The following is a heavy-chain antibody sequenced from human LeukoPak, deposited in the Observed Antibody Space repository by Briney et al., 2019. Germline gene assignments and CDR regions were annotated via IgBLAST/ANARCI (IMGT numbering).Heavy chain of an antibody. V-gene: IGHV1-69*13. D-gene: IGHD6-13*01. J-gene: IGHJ6*03. CDR1: GGTFSSYA. Sequence: SVKVSCKASGGTFSSYAISWVRQAPGQGLEWMGGIIPIFGTANYAQKFQGRVTITADESTSTAYMELSSLRSEDTAVYYCARVPEYSSSWYGYYYYYMDVWGKGTTVTVSS. CDR3: ARVPEYSSSWYGYYYYYMDV. CDR2: IIPIFGTA.